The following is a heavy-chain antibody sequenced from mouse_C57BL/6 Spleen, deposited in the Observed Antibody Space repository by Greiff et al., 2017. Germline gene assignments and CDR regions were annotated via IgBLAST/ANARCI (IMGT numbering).Heavy chain of an antibody. Sequence: VQLQQSGAELVRPGASVKLSCTASGFNIKDYYMHWVKQRPEQGLEWIGRIDPEDGDTEYAQKFQGKATMTADTSSTTAYLQLSSLTSEDTAVYYCTTWGDVEDWYFDVWGKGTTVTVSS. CDR1: GFNIKDYY. V-gene: IGHV14-1*01. CDR2: IDPEDGDT. J-gene: IGHJ1*03. CDR3: TTWGDVEDWYFDV.